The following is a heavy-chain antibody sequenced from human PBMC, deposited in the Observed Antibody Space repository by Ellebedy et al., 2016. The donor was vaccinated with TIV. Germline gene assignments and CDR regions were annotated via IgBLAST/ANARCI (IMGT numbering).Heavy chain of an antibody. J-gene: IGHJ4*02. CDR3: ARITSSGYHFVRYFDY. CDR2: IYYSGST. Sequence: MPGGSLRLSCTVSGGSISYSYWSWIRQPPGKGLEWIGYIYYSGSTNYNPSLMSRVTISVDTSKNQFSLHLSSVTAADTAVYYCARITSSGYHFVRYFDYWGQGTLVTVSS. CDR1: GGSISYSY. D-gene: IGHD3-22*01. V-gene: IGHV4-59*01.